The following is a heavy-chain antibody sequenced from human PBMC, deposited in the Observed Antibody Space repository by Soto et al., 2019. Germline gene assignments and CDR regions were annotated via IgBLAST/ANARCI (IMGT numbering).Heavy chain of an antibody. Sequence: TLSLTCTVSGGSISSGDYYWSWIRQPPGKGLEWIGYIYYSGSTYYNPSLKSRVTISVDTSKNQFSLKLSSVTAADTAVYYCARQQLVPYYYYGMDVWGQGTTVTVSS. CDR3: ARQQLVPYYYYGMDV. V-gene: IGHV4-30-4*01. CDR1: GGSISSGDYY. CDR2: IYYSGST. D-gene: IGHD6-13*01. J-gene: IGHJ6*02.